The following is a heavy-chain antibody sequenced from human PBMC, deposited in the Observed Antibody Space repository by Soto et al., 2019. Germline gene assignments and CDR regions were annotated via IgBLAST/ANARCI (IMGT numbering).Heavy chain of an antibody. V-gene: IGHV1-46*03. CDR3: ARGGSYYYGSGSYYLLDY. CDR1: GYTFTSYY. D-gene: IGHD3-10*01. CDR2: INPSGGST. Sequence: QVQLVQSGAEVKKPGASVKVSCKASGYTFTSYYMHWVRQAPRQGLEWMGIINPSGGSTSYAQKFQGRVTMTRDTSTSTVYMELSSLRSEDTAVYYCARGGSYYYGSGSYYLLDYWGQGTLVTVSS. J-gene: IGHJ4*02.